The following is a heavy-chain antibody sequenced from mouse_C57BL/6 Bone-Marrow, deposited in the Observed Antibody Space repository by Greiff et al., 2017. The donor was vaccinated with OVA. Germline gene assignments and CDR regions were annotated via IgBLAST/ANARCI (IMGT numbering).Heavy chain of an antibody. CDR3: ASPPLYYYGSSYNGDY. J-gene: IGHJ2*01. V-gene: IGHV1-81*01. CDR1: GYTFTSYG. CDR2: IYPRSGNT. D-gene: IGHD1-1*01. Sequence: VHLVESGAELARPGASVKLSCKASGYTFTSYGISWVKQRTGQGLEWIGEIYPRSGNTYYNEKFKGKATLTADKSSSTAYMELRSLTSEDSAVYFCASPPLYYYGSSYNGDYWGRGTTLTVSS.